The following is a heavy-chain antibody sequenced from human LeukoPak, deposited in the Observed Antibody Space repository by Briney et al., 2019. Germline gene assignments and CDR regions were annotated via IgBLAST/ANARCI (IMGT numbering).Heavy chain of an antibody. CDR3: ARGPSAVAGTDWYFDL. V-gene: IGHV4-4*07. CDR1: DGSISSYY. Sequence: PSETLSPTCTVSDGSISSYYWSWVRQPAGKGLEWIGRIYSSGSTNYNPSLKSRVAMSADTSKNQFSPRLTSVTAADTAVYFCARGPSAVAGTDWYFDLWGRGTLVTVSS. CDR2: IYSSGST. J-gene: IGHJ2*01. D-gene: IGHD6-19*01.